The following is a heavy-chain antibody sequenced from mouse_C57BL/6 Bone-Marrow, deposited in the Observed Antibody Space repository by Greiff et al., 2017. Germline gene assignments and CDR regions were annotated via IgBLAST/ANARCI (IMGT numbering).Heavy chain of an antibody. CDR1: GFNIKDDH. CDR2: IDPENGDT. CDR3: TTGSYYFDD. V-gene: IGHV14-4*01. Sequence: VQLQQSGAELVRPGASVKLSCTASGFNIKDDHMHWVKQRPEQGLEWIGWIDPENGDTEYASKFQGKATITADTSSNTAYLQLSSLTSEDTAVYYCTTGSYYFDDWGQGTTLTVSS. J-gene: IGHJ2*01. D-gene: IGHD1-1*02.